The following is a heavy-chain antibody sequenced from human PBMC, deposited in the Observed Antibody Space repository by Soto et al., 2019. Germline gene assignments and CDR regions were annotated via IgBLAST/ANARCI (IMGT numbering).Heavy chain of an antibody. V-gene: IGHV1-18*01. CDR3: ARDLLDIGYYYYMDV. CDR1: GYTFTSNG. Sequence: QVQLVQSGAEVKKPGASVKVSCQASGYTFTSNGISWVRQAPGQGLEWMGWISAYNGNTNYAQKLQGRVTMTTDTSTSTAYMELRSLRSDDTAVYYCARDLLDIGYYYYMDVWGKGTTVTVSS. J-gene: IGHJ6*03. D-gene: IGHD2-2*03. CDR2: ISAYNGNT.